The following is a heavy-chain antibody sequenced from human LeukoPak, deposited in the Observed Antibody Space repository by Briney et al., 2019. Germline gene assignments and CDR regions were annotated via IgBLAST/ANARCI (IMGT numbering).Heavy chain of an antibody. CDR3: XXXXYYDSSGVPGDY. Sequence: GGSLRLSCAASGFTFSSYGMHWVRQAPGKGLEWVAVISHDGSNPYYADSVKGRFTISRDNSKNTLYLQMSSLRAEDTAVYYCXXXXYYDSSGVPGDYWGQGTLVTVSS. D-gene: IGHD3-22*01. CDR2: ISHDGSNP. V-gene: IGHV3-30*03. CDR1: GFTFSSYG. J-gene: IGHJ4*02.